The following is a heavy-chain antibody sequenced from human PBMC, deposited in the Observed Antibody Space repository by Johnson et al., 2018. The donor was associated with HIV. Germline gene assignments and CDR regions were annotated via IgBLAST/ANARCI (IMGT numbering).Heavy chain of an antibody. CDR2: ISWNSGSI. V-gene: IGHV3-9*01. J-gene: IGHJ3*02. CDR1: GFSFDDYA. CDR3: ASGAYSSSLTFDI. Sequence: VQLVESGGGLVQPGRSLRLSCAASGFSFDDYAMHWVRQAPGKGLEWVSGISWNSGSIGYADSVKGRFTISRDNARYSLYLQMNSLRVEDTAVYYCASGAYSSSLTFDIWGQGTMVTVSS. D-gene: IGHD6-6*01.